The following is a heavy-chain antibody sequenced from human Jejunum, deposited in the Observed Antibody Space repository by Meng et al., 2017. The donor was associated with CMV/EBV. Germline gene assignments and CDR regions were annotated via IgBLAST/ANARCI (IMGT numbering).Heavy chain of an antibody. CDR2: IIPICGKA. Sequence: AGDTFTRNSISCVRQAPGQGLEWVGGIIPICGKANYAQKFQGRVTITADKSTSIVYMELSRLTSEDAAMYYCARECPNCYQGTWFDPWGQGSLVTVSS. CDR1: GDTFTRNS. D-gene: IGHD2-2*01. V-gene: IGHV1-69*06. J-gene: IGHJ5*02. CDR3: ARECPNCYQGTWFDP.